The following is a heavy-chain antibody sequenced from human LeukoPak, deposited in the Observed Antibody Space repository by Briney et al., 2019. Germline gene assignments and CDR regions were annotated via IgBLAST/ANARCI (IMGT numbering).Heavy chain of an antibody. CDR2: INPDGSQR. J-gene: IGHJ4*02. CDR3: ARDKVVGATHFDY. V-gene: IGHV3-7*01. D-gene: IGHD1-26*01. Sequence: PGGSLRLSCAASGFTFSLYWMTWVRQSPGKGLEWVADINPDGSQRYSVDSVKGRFTISRDNAENSLSLQMNSLRAEDTAVYYCARDKVVGATHFDYWGQGTLVTVSS. CDR1: GFTFSLYW.